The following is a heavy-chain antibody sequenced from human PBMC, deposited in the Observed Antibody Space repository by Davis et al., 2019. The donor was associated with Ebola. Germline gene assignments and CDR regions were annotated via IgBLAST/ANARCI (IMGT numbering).Heavy chain of an antibody. D-gene: IGHD3-10*01. V-gene: IGHV3-9*01. CDR1: GFTFDDYA. CDR3: ARFDPVLDP. Sequence: SLKISCAASGFTFDDYAMHWVRQAPGKGLEWVSGISWNSGSIGYADSVKGRFTISRDNAKNSLYLQMNSLRAEDTAVYYCARFDPVLDPWGQGTLVTVSS. CDR2: ISWNSGSI. J-gene: IGHJ5*02.